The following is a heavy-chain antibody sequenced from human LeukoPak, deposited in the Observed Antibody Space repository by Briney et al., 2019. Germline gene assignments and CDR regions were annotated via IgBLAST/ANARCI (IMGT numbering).Heavy chain of an antibody. V-gene: IGHV1-2*02. CDR1: GYTFTGYY. Sequence: ASVKVSCKTSGYTFTGYYMRWVRQDAGQGLEWMGWINPSSGGTNYAQKFQGRVTMTRDTSICTAYMEMSSLRSDDTAVYYCARDGEYYGSGSIFRFDYWGQGTLVTVSS. J-gene: IGHJ4*02. CDR3: ARDGEYYGSGSIFRFDY. CDR2: INPSSGGT. D-gene: IGHD3-10*01.